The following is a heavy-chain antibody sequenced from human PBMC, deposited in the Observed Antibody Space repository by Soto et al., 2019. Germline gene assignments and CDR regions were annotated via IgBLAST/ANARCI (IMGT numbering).Heavy chain of an antibody. Sequence: SVKVSCKASGFTFTSSAVQWVRQARGQRLEGIGWIVVGSGNTNYAQKVQERVTITRDMSTSTAYMGLTSPRSQATAVSYCAAVRNYVDYWGQGTLLTVPS. CDR2: IVVGSGNT. J-gene: IGHJ4*02. CDR3: AAVRNYVDY. V-gene: IGHV1-58*01. CDR1: GFTFTSSA.